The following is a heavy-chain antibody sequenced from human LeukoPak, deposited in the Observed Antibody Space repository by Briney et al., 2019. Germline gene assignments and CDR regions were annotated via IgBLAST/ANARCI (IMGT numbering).Heavy chain of an antibody. Sequence: GGSLRLSCAASGFTFSSYEMNWVRQAPGKGLEWVADINLHGTEKRYGDSVKGRFFISRDNARNSLFLQMNTLRPEDTAVYFCAREGGSGWYSGWFDPWGQGTLVTVSS. J-gene: IGHJ5*02. CDR1: GFTFSSYE. V-gene: IGHV3-7*01. D-gene: IGHD6-19*01. CDR2: INLHGTEK. CDR3: AREGGSGWYSGWFDP.